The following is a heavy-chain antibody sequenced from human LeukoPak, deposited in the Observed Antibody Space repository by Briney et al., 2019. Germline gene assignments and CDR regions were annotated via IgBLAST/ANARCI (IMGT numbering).Heavy chain of an antibody. CDR3: ARPKTTGYGFDP. J-gene: IGHJ5*02. Sequence: KPSETLSLTCTVSGASISTYYWSWIRQPPGKGLEWIGSIFYRGSTYYNPSLKRRVTISVDTSQNQFSLKLSSVTAADTAVYYCARPKTTGYGFDPWGQGALVTVSS. CDR1: GASISTYY. D-gene: IGHD1-1*01. V-gene: IGHV4-59*01. CDR2: IFYRGST.